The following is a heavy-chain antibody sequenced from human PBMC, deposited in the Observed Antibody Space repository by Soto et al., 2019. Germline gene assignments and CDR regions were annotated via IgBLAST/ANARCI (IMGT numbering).Heavy chain of an antibody. CDR3: ARDRALSQTSNYYGSGSYGSRGREFDP. CDR1: GGTFSSYT. V-gene: IGHV1-69*04. CDR2: IIPILGIA. Sequence: ASVKVSCKASGGTFSSYTISWVRQAPGQGLEWMGRIIPILGIANYAQKFQGRVTITADKSTSTAYMELSSLRSEDTAVYYCARDRALSQTSNYYGSGSYGSRGREFDPWGQGTLVTVSS. D-gene: IGHD3-10*01. J-gene: IGHJ5*02.